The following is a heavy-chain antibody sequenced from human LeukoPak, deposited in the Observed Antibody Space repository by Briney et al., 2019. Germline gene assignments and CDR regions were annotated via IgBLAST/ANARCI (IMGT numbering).Heavy chain of an antibody. J-gene: IGHJ4*02. Sequence: GSLRLSCAASGFTFSSYAMSWVRQAPGKGLEWVSAISGSGGSTYYADSVKGRFTISRDNAKNSLYLQMDSLRAEDTAVYYCARGRTTVVTTLDYWGQGTLVTVSS. CDR1: GFTFSSYA. D-gene: IGHD4-23*01. V-gene: IGHV3-23*01. CDR3: ARGRTTVVTTLDY. CDR2: ISGSGGST.